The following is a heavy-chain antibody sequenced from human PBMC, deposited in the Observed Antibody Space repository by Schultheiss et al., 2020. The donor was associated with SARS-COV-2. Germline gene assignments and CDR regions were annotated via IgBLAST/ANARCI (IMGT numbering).Heavy chain of an antibody. Sequence: GGSLRLSCAASGFTFSSYAMHWVRQAPGKGLEWVAVISYDGSNKYYADSVKGRFTISRDNSKNTLYLQMNSLRAEDTAVYYCARVLGTYYDYVWGSYLDYWGQGTLVTVSS. D-gene: IGHD3-16*02. CDR3: ARVLGTYYDYVWGSYLDY. V-gene: IGHV3-30*04. J-gene: IGHJ4*02. CDR1: GFTFSSYA. CDR2: ISYDGSNK.